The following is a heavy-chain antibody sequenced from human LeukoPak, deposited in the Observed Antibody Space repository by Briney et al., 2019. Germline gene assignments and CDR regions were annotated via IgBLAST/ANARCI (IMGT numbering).Heavy chain of an antibody. D-gene: IGHD4-17*01. CDR1: GFSFSSYG. J-gene: IGHJ5*02. V-gene: IGHV3-30*02. CDR2: IRYDGSNK. Sequence: PGGSLRLSCAASGFSFSSYGMHWVRQAPGKGLEWVAFIRYDGSNKYYADSVKGRFTISRDNSKNTLYLQMNSLRAEDTAVFYCAKPNTGTYGNWFDPWGQGTLVTVSS. CDR3: AKPNTGTYGNWFDP.